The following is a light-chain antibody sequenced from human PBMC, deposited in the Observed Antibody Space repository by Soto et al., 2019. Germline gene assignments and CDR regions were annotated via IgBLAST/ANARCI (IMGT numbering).Light chain of an antibody. CDR2: DAS. Sequence: EIVLTQSPATLSLSPGERATLSCRASQSVSSYLAWYQQKPGQAPRLLIYDASNRATGITARFSGSGSGTDFTLTISSLEPEDFAVYYCQQRSNWPGVTFGPGTKVDIK. J-gene: IGKJ3*01. V-gene: IGKV3-11*01. CDR3: QQRSNWPGVT. CDR1: QSVSSY.